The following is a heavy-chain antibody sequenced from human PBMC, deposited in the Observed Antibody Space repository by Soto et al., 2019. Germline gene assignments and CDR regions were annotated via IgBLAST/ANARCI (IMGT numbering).Heavy chain of an antibody. D-gene: IGHD3-10*01. J-gene: IGHJ4*02. CDR2: ISGYSGDT. V-gene: IGHV1-18*01. CDR1: GYTFSDYG. CDR3: ARDLQAYVWFGESQALGLHV. Sequence: QVQLVQSGAEVREPGASVRLSCRTSGYTFSDYGISWVRQAPGQGLVWMGWISGYSGDTNYAQRLRGRVSMTTDTSTSTAYMELTNLRSDDTALYFCARDLQAYVWFGESQALGLHVWGQGTPVTVSS.